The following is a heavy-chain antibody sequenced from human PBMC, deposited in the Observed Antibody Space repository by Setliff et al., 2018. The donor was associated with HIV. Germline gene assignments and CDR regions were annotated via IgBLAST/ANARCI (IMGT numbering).Heavy chain of an antibody. CDR2: IHHSGGT. V-gene: IGHV4-59*11. Sequence: PSETLSLTCSVSYGSISGHYWTWIRQPPGKGLEWIGYIHHSGGTQYNPSLMSRLTMSVDSSKNQFSLSLSSVTAADTAVYYCARGDYGSGSYYPYYFYYGMDVWGQGTTVTVSS. J-gene: IGHJ6*02. D-gene: IGHD3-10*01. CDR3: ARGDYGSGSYYPYYFYYGMDV. CDR1: YGSISGHY.